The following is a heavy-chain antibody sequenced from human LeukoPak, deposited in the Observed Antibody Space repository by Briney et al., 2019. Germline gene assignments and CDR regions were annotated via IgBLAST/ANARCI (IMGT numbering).Heavy chain of an antibody. D-gene: IGHD1-26*01. CDR3: ARHDMDVAGGGLDYFDY. CDR2: IYYSGMT. Sequence: PSETLSLTCTVSGGSISRYYWSWIRQPPGEGLECIAYIYYSGMTNYNPSLKSRVTISVDTSNNQFSLKVDSVPAADTAVYYCARHDMDVAGGGLDYFDYWGQGTLVTVSS. V-gene: IGHV4-59*08. J-gene: IGHJ4*02. CDR1: GGSISRYY.